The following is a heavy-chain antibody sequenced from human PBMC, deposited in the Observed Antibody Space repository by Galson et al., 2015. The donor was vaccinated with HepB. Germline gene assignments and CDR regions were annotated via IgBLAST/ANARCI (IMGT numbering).Heavy chain of an antibody. CDR2: IKSKTDGGTT. CDR3: TTRSAGGSYYPFDY. Sequence: SLRLSCAASGFTFSNAWMSWVRQAPGKGLEWVGRIKSKTDGGTTDYAAPVKGRFTISRDDSKNTLYLQMNSLKTEDTAVYYCTTRSAGGSYYPFDYWGQGTLVTVSS. V-gene: IGHV3-15*01. CDR1: GFTFSNAW. J-gene: IGHJ4*02. D-gene: IGHD1-26*01.